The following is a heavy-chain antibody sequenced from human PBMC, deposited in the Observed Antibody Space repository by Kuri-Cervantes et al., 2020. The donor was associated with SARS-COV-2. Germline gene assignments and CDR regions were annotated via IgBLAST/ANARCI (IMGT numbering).Heavy chain of an antibody. CDR2: ISYDGSNK. D-gene: IGHD5-12*01. J-gene: IGHJ4*02. V-gene: IGHV3-30*07. CDR1: GFTFSSYA. CDR3: AKDSDEDSGYDYAHFDY. Sequence: GESLKISCAASGFTFSSYAMHWVRQAPGKGLEWVAVISYDGSNKYYADSVKGRFAISRDISKNTLYLQMNSLRAEDTAVYYCAKDSDEDSGYDYAHFDYWGQGTLVTVSS.